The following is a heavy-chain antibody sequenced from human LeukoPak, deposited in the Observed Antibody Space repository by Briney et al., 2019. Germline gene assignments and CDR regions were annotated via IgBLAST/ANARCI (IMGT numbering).Heavy chain of an antibody. V-gene: IGHV1-2*02. J-gene: IGHJ5*02. D-gene: IGHD3-10*01. CDR2: INPNSGGT. CDR1: GYTFTGYY. CDR3: ARDPFVVRGVDNWFDP. Sequence: ASVKVSCKASGYTFTGYYMHWVRQAPGQGLEWMGWINPNSGGTNYAQKFQGRVTMTRDTSISTAYMELSRLRSDDTAVYYCARDPFVVRGVDNWFDPWGQGTLVTVSS.